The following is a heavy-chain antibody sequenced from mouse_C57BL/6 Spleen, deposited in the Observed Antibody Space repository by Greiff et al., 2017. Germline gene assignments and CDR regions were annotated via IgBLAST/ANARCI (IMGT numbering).Heavy chain of an antibody. CDR2: ISSGGDYI. J-gene: IGHJ1*03. Sequence: EVQLVESGEGLVKPGGSLQLSCAASGFTFSSYAMSWVRQTPEKRLAWVAYISSGGDYIYYADTVKGRYTISRDNARNTLYLQLSSLKSEDTAMYYCTRDLVYYGSSYWYFDVWGTGTTVTVSS. CDR3: TRDLVYYGSSYWYFDV. V-gene: IGHV5-9-1*02. CDR1: GFTFSSYA. D-gene: IGHD1-1*01.